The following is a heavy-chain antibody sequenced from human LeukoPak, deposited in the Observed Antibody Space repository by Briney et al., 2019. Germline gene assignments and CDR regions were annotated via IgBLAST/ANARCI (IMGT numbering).Heavy chain of an antibody. CDR2: IYSGGST. CDR3: LRPYCSGSNCSFFDH. CDR1: GFTVSSNY. Sequence: PGGSLRLSCAASGFTVSSNYMSWVRQAPGKGLEWVAVIYSGGSTYYADSVKGRFTISRDNSKNTLYLQMSSLRGDDTAVYYCLRPYCSGSNCSFFDHWGQGTLVTVSS. V-gene: IGHV3-53*05. J-gene: IGHJ4*02. D-gene: IGHD2-2*01.